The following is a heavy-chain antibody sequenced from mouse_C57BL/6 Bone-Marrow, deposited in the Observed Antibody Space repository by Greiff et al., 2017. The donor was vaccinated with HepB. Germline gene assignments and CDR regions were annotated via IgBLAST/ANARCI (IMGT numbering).Heavy chain of an antibody. J-gene: IGHJ2*01. D-gene: IGHD1-1*01. V-gene: IGHV5-12*01. Sequence: DVMLVESGGGLVQPGGSLKLSCAASGFTFSDYYMYWVRQTPEKRLEWVAYISNGGGSTYYPDTVKGRFTISRDNAKNTLYLQMSRLKSEDTAMYYCARQDYYYGSSYGVDYWGQGTTLTVSS. CDR2: ISNGGGST. CDR3: ARQDYYYGSSYGVDY. CDR1: GFTFSDYY.